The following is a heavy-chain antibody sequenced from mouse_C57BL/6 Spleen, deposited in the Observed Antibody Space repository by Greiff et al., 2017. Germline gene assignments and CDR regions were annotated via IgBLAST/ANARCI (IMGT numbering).Heavy chain of an antibody. CDR1: GYTFTSYW. Sequence: QVQLQQPGAELVRPGSSVKLSCKASGYTFTSYWMHWVKQRPIQGLEWIGNIDPSDSETHYNQKFKDKATLTVDKSSSTAYMQLSSLTSEDSAVYDCSSSDSSGYYAMDYWGQGTSVTVSS. CDR2: IDPSDSET. CDR3: SSSDSSGYYAMDY. D-gene: IGHD3-2*02. J-gene: IGHJ4*01. V-gene: IGHV1-52*01.